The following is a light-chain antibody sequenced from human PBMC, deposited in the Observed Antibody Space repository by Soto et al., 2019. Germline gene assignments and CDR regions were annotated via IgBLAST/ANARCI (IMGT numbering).Light chain of an antibody. CDR2: DAS. CDR3: QQRRNWLYT. V-gene: IGKV3-11*01. Sequence: EIVLTQSPATLSLSPGERATLSCSASQSVSSYLAWYQQKPGQAPRLLIYDASHRATGIPARFSGSGSGTDFTLTISSLEPEDFEVYYCQQRRNWLYTFGQGTKLEIK. J-gene: IGKJ2*01. CDR1: QSVSSY.